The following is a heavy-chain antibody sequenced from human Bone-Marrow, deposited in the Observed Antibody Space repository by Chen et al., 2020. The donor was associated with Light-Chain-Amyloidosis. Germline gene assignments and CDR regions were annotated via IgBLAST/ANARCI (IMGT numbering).Heavy chain of an antibody. Sequence: DVQLVETGGGLIQPGGSLRLSCAASGFSVSSIYMNWVRQAPGKEPEWVAVIYNDADGSRHYADSVGGRFVISSDNSNNYGYLQMSSVRAEDTATYHCTGGSRAAGGCGTGYCDYWGQGTLVTVSS. CDR2: IYNDADGSR. J-gene: IGHJ4*03. CDR3: TGGSRAAGGCGTGYCDY. CDR1: GFSVSSIY. V-gene: IGHV3-53*02. D-gene: IGHD6-13*01.